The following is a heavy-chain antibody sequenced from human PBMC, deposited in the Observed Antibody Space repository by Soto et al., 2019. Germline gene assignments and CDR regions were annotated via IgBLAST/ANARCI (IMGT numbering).Heavy chain of an antibody. CDR2: ISAYNDHT. Sequence: QVQLVQSGTEVKKPGASVKVSCKASGYIMTTYGVSWVRQAPGQGLEWVGWISAYNDHTNYAQKFQGRVTMTTDTSTSTAHMVLRSLRSDDTAVHYCARGTYFDYWRQGTLVTVSS. D-gene: IGHD1-1*01. CDR1: GYIMTTYG. CDR3: ARGTYFDY. J-gene: IGHJ4*02. V-gene: IGHV1-18*01.